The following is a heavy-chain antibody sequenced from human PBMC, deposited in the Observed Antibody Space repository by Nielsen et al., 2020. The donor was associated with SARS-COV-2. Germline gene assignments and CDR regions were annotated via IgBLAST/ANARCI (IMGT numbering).Heavy chain of an antibody. Sequence: SVKVSCKASGGTFSSYAISWVRQAPGQGLEWMGGIIPIFGTANYAQKFQGRVTITADESTSTAYMELSSLRSEDTAVYYCARGFYGSGSYYPFDYWGQGTLVTVSS. D-gene: IGHD3-10*01. CDR1: GGTFSSYA. V-gene: IGHV1-69*13. CDR2: IIPIFGTA. CDR3: ARGFYGSGSYYPFDY. J-gene: IGHJ4*02.